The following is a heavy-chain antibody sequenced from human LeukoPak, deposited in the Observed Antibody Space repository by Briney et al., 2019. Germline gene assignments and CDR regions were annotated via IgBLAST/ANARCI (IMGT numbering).Heavy chain of an antibody. CDR1: GGSISSYY. CDR2: IYYSGST. J-gene: IGHJ4*02. CDR3: ARVYYDSSGHGYYFDY. Sequence: PSETLSLTCTVSGGSISSYYWSWIRQPPGKGLEWIGYIYYSGSTNYNPSLKSRVTISVDTSKNQFSLKLSSVTAADTAVYYCARVYYDSSGHGYYFDYWGQGTLVTVSS. D-gene: IGHD3-22*01. V-gene: IGHV4-59*08.